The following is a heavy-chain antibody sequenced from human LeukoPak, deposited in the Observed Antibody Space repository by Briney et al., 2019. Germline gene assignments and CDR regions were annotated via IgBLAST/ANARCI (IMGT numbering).Heavy chain of an antibody. V-gene: IGHV3-20*04. CDR3: AREGNTYYYDSSGPSPIDY. Sequence: GGSLRLSCAASGFTFDDYGMSWVRQAPGKGLEWVSGINWNGGSTGYADSVKGRFTISRDNAKNSLYLQMSSLRAEDTALYYCAREGNTYYYDSSGPSPIDYWGQGTLVTVSS. J-gene: IGHJ4*02. D-gene: IGHD3-22*01. CDR2: INWNGGST. CDR1: GFTFDDYG.